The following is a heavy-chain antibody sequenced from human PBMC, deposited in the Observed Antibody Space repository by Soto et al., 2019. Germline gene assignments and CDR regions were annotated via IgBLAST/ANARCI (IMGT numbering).Heavy chain of an antibody. CDR1: GFIFNSYS. CDR2: INSGSTSV. D-gene: IGHD1-26*01. Sequence: EVQLVESGGGLVQPGGSLRLSCVASGFIFNSYSMNWVRHAPGKGLEWISYINSGSTSVFYADSVKGRFTISRDNAKNSLYLQMNSLRAEDTAVYYCASSASPDAYWGQGTLVTVSS. CDR3: ASSASPDAY. J-gene: IGHJ4*02. V-gene: IGHV3-48*01.